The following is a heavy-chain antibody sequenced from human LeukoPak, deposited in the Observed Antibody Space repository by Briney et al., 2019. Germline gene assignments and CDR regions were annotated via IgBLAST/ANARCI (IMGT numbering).Heavy chain of an antibody. D-gene: IGHD5-18*01. J-gene: IGHJ5*02. CDR1: GGSISSYY. Sequence: PSETLSLTCTVSGGSISSYYWSWIRQPPGKGLEWIGYIYYSGSTNYNPSLKSRVTLSVDTSKNQFSLNLSSVTAEDTAVSYCARAGLLNWFDPWGQGTLVTVSS. V-gene: IGHV4-59*01. CDR3: ARAGLLNWFDP. CDR2: IYYSGST.